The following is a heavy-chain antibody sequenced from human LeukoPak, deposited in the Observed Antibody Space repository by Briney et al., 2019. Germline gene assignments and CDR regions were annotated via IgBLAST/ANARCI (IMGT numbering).Heavy chain of an antibody. J-gene: IGHJ4*02. D-gene: IGHD1-14*01. CDR3: ARALTHLWSWYFDH. CDR1: GYTFTDYA. V-gene: IGHV1-3*01. CDR2: INAANGYT. Sequence: GASVKVSCKASGYTFTDYALHWVRQAPGQRLEWMGWINAANGYTKYSQKFQGRVTITRDTSASTAYMELSSLRSEDKAVYFCARALTHLWSWYFDHWGQGTLVTVSS.